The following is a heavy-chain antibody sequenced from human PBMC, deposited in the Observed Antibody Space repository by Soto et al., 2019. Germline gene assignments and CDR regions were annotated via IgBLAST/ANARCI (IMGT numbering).Heavy chain of an antibody. CDR1: GYTFTNYA. D-gene: IGHD5-12*01. Sequence: ASVKVSCKASGYTFTNYAMHWVRQAPGQRLEWMGWINAGNGNTKYSQKFQGRVTITRDTSASTAYMELSSLRSEDTAVYYCARVSGYYRTDDWGQGTLVTVSS. J-gene: IGHJ4*02. CDR3: ARVSGYYRTDD. V-gene: IGHV1-3*01. CDR2: INAGNGNT.